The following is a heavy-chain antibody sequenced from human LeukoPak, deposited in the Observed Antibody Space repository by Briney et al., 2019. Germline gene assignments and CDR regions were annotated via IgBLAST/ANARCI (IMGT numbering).Heavy chain of an antibody. D-gene: IGHD5/OR15-5a*01. V-gene: IGHV3-53*01. Sequence: AVGCLRLSCAASGFTVSSNYMSWVRQAPGKGLEWVSDIYIGGRTYYADSVKGRFTISRDNSKNTLYLQMNSLRAEDTAVYYCAREGSTDAFDIWGQGTMVTVSS. J-gene: IGHJ3*02. CDR3: AREGSTDAFDI. CDR1: GFTVSSNY. CDR2: IYIGGRT.